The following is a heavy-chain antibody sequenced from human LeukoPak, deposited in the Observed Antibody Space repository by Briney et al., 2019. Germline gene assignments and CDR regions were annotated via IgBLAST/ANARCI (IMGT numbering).Heavy chain of an antibody. D-gene: IGHD1-26*01. CDR2: IIPIFGTA. J-gene: IGHJ4*02. CDR3: AREYQVGATLFDY. CDR1: GGTFSSYA. Sequence: SVKVSCKASGGTFSSYAISWVRQAPGQGLEWMGGIIPIFGTANYAQKFQGRVTITADESTSTAYMELSSLRPEDTAVYYCAREYQVGATLFDYWGQGTLVTVSS. V-gene: IGHV1-69*13.